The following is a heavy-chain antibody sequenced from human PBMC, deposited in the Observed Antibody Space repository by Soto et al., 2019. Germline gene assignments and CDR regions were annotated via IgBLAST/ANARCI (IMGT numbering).Heavy chain of an antibody. J-gene: IGHJ1*01. CDR1: GFTFSSCG. D-gene: IGHD6-13*01. CDR2: ISYDGSNK. CDR3: AVPPYGSSSWYGYFQY. Sequence: QVQLVESGGGVVQPGRSLRLSCAASGFTFSSCGMHWVRQAPGKGLEWVAVISYDGSNKYYADSVKGRFTISRDNSKNTMYLPMNSLRAEDTAVYYCAVPPYGSSSWYGYFQYWGQGTLVTVSS. V-gene: IGHV3-30*03.